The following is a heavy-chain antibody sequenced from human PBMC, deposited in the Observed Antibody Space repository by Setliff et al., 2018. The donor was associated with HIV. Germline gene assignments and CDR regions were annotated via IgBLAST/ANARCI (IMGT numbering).Heavy chain of an antibody. J-gene: IGHJ3*02. CDR1: GYTLTDFD. V-gene: IGHV1-8*01. D-gene: IGHD1-26*01. CDR2: INPKSGNT. Sequence: ASVKVSCKASGYTLTDFDIYWMRQASGQGLEWLGWINPKSGNTAYAPSFQGRVTLTTNTAIRTVDMELSSLSSEDTAVYYCTRWIVGSSNIFAFDIWGQGTLVTVSS. CDR3: TRWIVGSSNIFAFDI.